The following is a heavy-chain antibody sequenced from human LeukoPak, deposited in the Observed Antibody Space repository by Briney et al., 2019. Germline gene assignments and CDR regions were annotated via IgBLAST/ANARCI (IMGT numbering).Heavy chain of an antibody. CDR3: ARDSSTSYHFDF. J-gene: IGHJ4*02. CDR1: GFTFSDYY. D-gene: IGHD2-2*01. V-gene: IGHV3-11*01. Sequence: PRGSLRLSCAASGFTFSDYYMSWIRQAPGKGLEWVSYISSSGSTIYYADSVKGRFTISRDNAKNSLYLQMNSLRAEDTAVYYCARDSSTSYHFDFWGQGTLVTVSS. CDR2: ISSSGSTI.